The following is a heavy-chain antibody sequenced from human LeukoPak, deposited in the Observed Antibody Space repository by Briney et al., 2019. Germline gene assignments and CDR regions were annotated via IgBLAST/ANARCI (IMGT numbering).Heavy chain of an antibody. CDR2: IRYDGSNK. J-gene: IGHJ4*02. Sequence: GGSLRLSCAASGFTFSSYGMHWVRQAPGKGLEWVAFIRYDGSNKYYADSVKGRFTISRDNSKNTLYLQMNSLRAEDMAVYYCARGGLGTSGPYYFDYWGQGTLVTVSS. CDR3: ARGGLGTSGPYYFDY. CDR1: GFTFSSYG. D-gene: IGHD7-27*01. V-gene: IGHV3-30*02.